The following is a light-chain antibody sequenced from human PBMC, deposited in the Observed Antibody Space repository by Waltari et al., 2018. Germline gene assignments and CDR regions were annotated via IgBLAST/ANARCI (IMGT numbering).Light chain of an antibody. V-gene: IGLV2-14*03. J-gene: IGLJ1*01. CDR3: SSYTTSSTVYV. CDR1: SSDVGTYDY. Sequence: QSALTQPASVSGSPGQSITISCTGTSSDVGTYDYVSWYQQHPGKAPKLMIYDVTKRPSVIANRFSGSNSGNTASLTISGLQAEDEADYYCSSYTTSSTVYVFGTGTKVTVL. CDR2: DVT.